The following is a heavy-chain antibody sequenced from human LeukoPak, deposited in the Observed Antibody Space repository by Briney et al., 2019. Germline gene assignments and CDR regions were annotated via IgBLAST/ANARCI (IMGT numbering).Heavy chain of an antibody. CDR3: ASSTDILTGYLLDY. Sequence: SVKVSCKASGGTFSSYAISWVRQAPGQGLEWMGGIIPIFGTANYAQKFQGRVTITADESTSTAYMELSSLRSEDTAVYYRASSTDILTGYLLDYWGQGTLVTVSS. D-gene: IGHD3-9*01. V-gene: IGHV1-69*13. CDR2: IIPIFGTA. CDR1: GGTFSSYA. J-gene: IGHJ4*02.